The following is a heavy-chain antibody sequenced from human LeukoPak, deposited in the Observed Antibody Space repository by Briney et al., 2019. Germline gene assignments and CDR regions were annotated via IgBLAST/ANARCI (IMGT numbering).Heavy chain of an antibody. CDR1: GFTFSNYW. V-gene: IGHV3-7*01. J-gene: IGHJ6*03. CDR2: IKPDVSEI. D-gene: IGHD1-1*01. CDR3: ARDVENYMDV. Sequence: GGSLRLSCAASGFTFSNYWTSWVRQAPGKWLEWVANIKPDVSEIYYVDSVKGRFTISRDNAKNSLYLQMNSLRAEDTAVYYCARDVENYMDVWGKGTTVTVSS.